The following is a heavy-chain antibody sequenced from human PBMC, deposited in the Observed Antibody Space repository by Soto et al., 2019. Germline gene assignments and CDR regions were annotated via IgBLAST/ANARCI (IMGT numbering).Heavy chain of an antibody. CDR3: SHRRWLSLYYYDSSGLHDAFDI. J-gene: IGHJ3*02. CDR1: GFSLSTNGVG. D-gene: IGHD3-22*01. Sequence: SGPTLVNPTPTLTLTCTFSGFSLSTNGVGVGWIRQPPGKALEWLALIYWDDDKRYSPSLKSRLTITKDTSKNQVVLTMTNMDPVDTATYYCSHRRWLSLYYYDSSGLHDAFDIWGQGTMVTVSS. V-gene: IGHV2-5*02. CDR2: IYWDDDK.